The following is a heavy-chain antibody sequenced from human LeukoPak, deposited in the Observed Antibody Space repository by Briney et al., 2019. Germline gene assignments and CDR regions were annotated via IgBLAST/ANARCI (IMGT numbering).Heavy chain of an antibody. CDR3: AKDPGIAAAGYNWFDP. Sequence: PGGSLRLSCAASGFTFSSYGMHWVRQAPGKGLEWVAFIRYDGSNKYYADSVKSRFTISRDNSKNTLYLQMNSLRAEDTAVYYCAKDPGIAAAGYNWFDPWGQGTLVTVSS. CDR2: IRYDGSNK. J-gene: IGHJ5*02. CDR1: GFTFSSYG. D-gene: IGHD6-13*01. V-gene: IGHV3-30*02.